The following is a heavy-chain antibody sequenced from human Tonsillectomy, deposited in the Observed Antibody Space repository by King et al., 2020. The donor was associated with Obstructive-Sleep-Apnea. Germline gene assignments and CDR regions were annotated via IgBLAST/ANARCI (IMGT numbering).Heavy chain of an antibody. J-gene: IGHJ6*02. CDR1: GFTFSTYS. Sequence: VQLVESGGGLVQPGGSLRLSCVASGFTFSTYSMNWVRQAPGKGLEWISHISSSSSTTYYADSVKVRFTISRDNAKNSLYLQMNSLRAEDTAVYYCVNNYDFWSGYYPYGMDVWGQGTTVTVSS. CDR3: VNNYDFWSGYYPYGMDV. D-gene: IGHD3-3*01. CDR2: ISSSSSTT. V-gene: IGHV3-48*04.